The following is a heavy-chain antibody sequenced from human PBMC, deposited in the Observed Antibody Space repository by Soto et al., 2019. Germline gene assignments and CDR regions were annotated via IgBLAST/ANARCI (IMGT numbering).Heavy chain of an antibody. V-gene: IGHV4-30-4*01. CDR1: GGSISSGDYY. J-gene: IGHJ6*02. Sequence: SETLSLTCTVSGGSISSGDYYWSWIRQPPGKGLEWIGYIYYSGSTYYNPSLKSRVTISVDTSKNQFSLKLSSVTAADTAVYYCARVRAAGDDYGMDVWGQGTTVTVS. D-gene: IGHD6-13*01. CDR3: ARVRAAGDDYGMDV. CDR2: IYYSGST.